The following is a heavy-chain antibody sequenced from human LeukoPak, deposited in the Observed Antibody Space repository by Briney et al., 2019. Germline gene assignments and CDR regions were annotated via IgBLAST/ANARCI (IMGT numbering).Heavy chain of an antibody. CDR1: GGSISSGSYY. D-gene: IGHD3-22*01. CDR3: ARDRYYYDSSGYYDHWYFDL. CDR2: IYTSGST. J-gene: IGHJ2*01. V-gene: IGHV4-61*02. Sequence: SQTLCLTCTVSGGSISSGSYYWSWIRQPAGKGLEWIGRIYTSGSTNYNPSLKSRVTISVDTSKSQFSLKLSSVTAADTAVYYCARDRYYYDSSGYYDHWYFDLWGRGTLVTVSS.